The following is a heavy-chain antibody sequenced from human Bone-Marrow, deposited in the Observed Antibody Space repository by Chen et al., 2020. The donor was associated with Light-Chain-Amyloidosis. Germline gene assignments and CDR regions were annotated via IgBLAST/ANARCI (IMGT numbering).Heavy chain of an antibody. CDR1: GFTFSSHA. V-gene: IGHV3-23*01. Sequence: EVQLLGSGGGLVKPGGALRLSGAASGFTFSSHAMSGVRQAPGKGLEWVSAISGSGGSTYYADSVKGRFTISRENSKNTLYLQMNSLRAEDTAVYYCAKAARPELYYYYYYGMDVWGQGTTVTVSS. CDR3: AKAARPELYYYYYYGMDV. D-gene: IGHD6-6*01. J-gene: IGHJ6*02. CDR2: ISGSGGST.